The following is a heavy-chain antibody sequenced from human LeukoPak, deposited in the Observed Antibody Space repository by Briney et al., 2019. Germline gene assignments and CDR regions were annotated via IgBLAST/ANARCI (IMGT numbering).Heavy chain of an antibody. CDR1: GGSISSRNYY. J-gene: IGHJ4*02. CDR2: IYYSGST. Sequence: PSETLSLTCTVSGGSISSRNYYWSWIRQPPGKGLEWIGYIYYSGSTNYNPSLKSRVTISVDTSKNQFSLKLSSVTAADTAVYYCARDRGGHYFDYWGQGTLVTVSS. D-gene: IGHD3-10*01. CDR3: ARDRGGHYFDY. V-gene: IGHV4-61*01.